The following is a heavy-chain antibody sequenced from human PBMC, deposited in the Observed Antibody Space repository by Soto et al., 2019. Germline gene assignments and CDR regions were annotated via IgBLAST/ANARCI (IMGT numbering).Heavy chain of an antibody. Sequence: QVQLVESGGGVVQPGRSLRLSCAASGFTFSSYGMHWVRQAPGKGLEWVAVIWYDGSNKYYADSVKGRFTISRDNSKNTLYLQMNSLRAEDTAVYYCARDSSGWDFDYWGQGTLVTVSP. D-gene: IGHD6-19*01. V-gene: IGHV3-33*01. CDR1: GFTFSSYG. J-gene: IGHJ4*01. CDR2: IWYDGSNK. CDR3: ARDSSGWDFDY.